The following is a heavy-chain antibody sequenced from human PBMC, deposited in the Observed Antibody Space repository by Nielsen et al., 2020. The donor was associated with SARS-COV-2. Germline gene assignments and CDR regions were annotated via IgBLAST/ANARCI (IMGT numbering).Heavy chain of an antibody. V-gene: IGHV3-23*01. Sequence: GESLKISCAASGFTFSDYAMAWVRQAPGKGLEWVSVIKTSGGSTYYADSVKGRCTTSRDNSKNTLYLQMNSLRVEDTAVYYCVKLGGDMVPDAFDVWGMGQWSPSLQ. D-gene: IGHD3-16*01. CDR3: VKLGGDMVPDAFDV. J-gene: IGHJ3*01. CDR1: GFTFSDYA. CDR2: IKTSGGST.